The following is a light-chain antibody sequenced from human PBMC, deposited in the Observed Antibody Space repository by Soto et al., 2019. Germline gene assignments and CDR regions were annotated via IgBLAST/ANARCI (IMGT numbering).Light chain of an antibody. V-gene: IGKV3-20*01. CDR3: QQYGSSPPGLT. Sequence: EIVLTQSPGTLSLSPGERATLSCRASQSVSSSYLAWYQQKPGQAPRLLIYGASSRATGIPDRVSGSGSGTDFTLTISRLEPDAFAVYYCQQYGSSPPGLTFGGGTKVEIK. CDR1: QSVSSSY. J-gene: IGKJ4*01. CDR2: GAS.